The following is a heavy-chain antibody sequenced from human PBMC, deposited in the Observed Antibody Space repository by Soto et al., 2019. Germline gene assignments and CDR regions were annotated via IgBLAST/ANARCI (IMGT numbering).Heavy chain of an antibody. V-gene: IGHV4-31*03. J-gene: IGHJ5*02. D-gene: IGHD3-3*01. CDR1: GGSISSGGYY. CDR3: ARVLFRSWDFWSGFNRFDP. CDR2: IYYSGST. Sequence: QVHLQESGPGLVKPSQTLSLTCTVSGGSISSGGYYWSWIRQHPGKGLEGIGYIYYSGSTYYNPSLKSRVTISVDTAKNQLSLKLSTVTAADTAVYYCARVLFRSWDFWSGFNRFDPWGQGTLVTVSS.